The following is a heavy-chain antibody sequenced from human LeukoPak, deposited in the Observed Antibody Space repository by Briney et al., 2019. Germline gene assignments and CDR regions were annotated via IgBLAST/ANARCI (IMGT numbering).Heavy chain of an antibody. CDR2: FSGSGGST. J-gene: IGHJ4*02. Sequence: GGSLRLSCAASGFTFSSYAMSWVRQAPGKGLEWVSAFSGSGGSTYYADSVKGRFTISRDNSKNTLYLQMNSLRAEDTAVYYCAKNANYYYFDRSSYGSFDFWGQGTLVTVSS. CDR3: AKNANYYYFDRSSYGSFDF. V-gene: IGHV3-23*01. CDR1: GFTFSSYA. D-gene: IGHD3-22*01.